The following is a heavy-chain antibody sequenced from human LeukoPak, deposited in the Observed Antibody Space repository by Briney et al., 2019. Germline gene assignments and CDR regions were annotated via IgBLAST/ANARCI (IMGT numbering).Heavy chain of an antibody. V-gene: IGHV1-46*01. Sequence: ASVKVSCKASGYTFTSYYMHWVRQAPGQGLGWMGIINPSGGSTSYAQKFQGRVTMTRDTSTSTVYMELSSLRSEDTAVYYCARTYYYGSGSRYYYGMDVWGKGTTVTVSS. CDR3: ARTYYYGSGSRYYYGMDV. CDR1: GYTFTSYY. CDR2: INPSGGST. D-gene: IGHD3-10*01. J-gene: IGHJ6*04.